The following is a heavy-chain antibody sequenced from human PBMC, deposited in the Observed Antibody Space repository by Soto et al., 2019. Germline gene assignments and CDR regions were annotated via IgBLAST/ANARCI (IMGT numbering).Heavy chain of an antibody. CDR1: GYTFTSYA. Sequence: ASVKVSCKASGYTFTSYAMHWVRQAPGQRLEWMGWINAGNGNTKYSQKFQGRVTITRDTSASTAYMELSSLRSEDTAVYYCARDCQTQYGSRGALGPWGQGTLVTVSS. D-gene: IGHD6-6*01. V-gene: IGHV1-3*01. CDR3: ARDCQTQYGSRGALGP. J-gene: IGHJ5*02. CDR2: INAGNGNT.